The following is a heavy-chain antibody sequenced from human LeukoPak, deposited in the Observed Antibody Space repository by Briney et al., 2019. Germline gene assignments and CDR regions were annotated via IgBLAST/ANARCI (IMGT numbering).Heavy chain of an antibody. V-gene: IGHV4-59*01. Sequence: SETLSLTCTVSGGSISSYYWNWIRQPPGKGLEWIGYIYYSGSTNYNPSLKSRVTISVDTSRNQFSLKLSSVTAADTAVYYCARGADSSGYYSIFYFDYWGQGTLVTVSS. D-gene: IGHD3-22*01. CDR1: GGSISSYY. CDR3: ARGADSSGYYSIFYFDY. CDR2: IYYSGST. J-gene: IGHJ4*02.